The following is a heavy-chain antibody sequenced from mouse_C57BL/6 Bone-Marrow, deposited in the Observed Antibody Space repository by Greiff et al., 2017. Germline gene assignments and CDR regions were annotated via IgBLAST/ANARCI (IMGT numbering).Heavy chain of an antibody. CDR2: IYPRSGNT. J-gene: IGHJ1*03. CDR3: EITTVVATGYFDV. D-gene: IGHD1-1*01. Sequence: VKLQESGAELARPGASVKLSCKASGYTFTSYGISWVKQRTGQGLEWIGEIYPRSGNTYYNEKFKGKATLTADKSSSTAYMELRSLTSEDSAVYFCEITTVVATGYFDVWGTGTTVTVSS. V-gene: IGHV1-81*01. CDR1: GYTFTSYG.